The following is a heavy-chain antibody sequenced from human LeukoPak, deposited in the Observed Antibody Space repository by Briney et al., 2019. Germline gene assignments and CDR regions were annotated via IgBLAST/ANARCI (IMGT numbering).Heavy chain of an antibody. V-gene: IGHV4-39*01. CDR1: GGSISSYY. Sequence: SETLSLTCTVSGGSISSYYWGWIRQSPGKGLEWTGSIYYTGSTYSNPSLKSRLTISIDTSKNQFSLKLGSVTAADTAVYYCARGVHYYDSSGYYPLWGQGTLVTVSS. D-gene: IGHD3-22*01. CDR3: ARGVHYYDSSGYYPL. CDR2: IYYTGST. J-gene: IGHJ4*02.